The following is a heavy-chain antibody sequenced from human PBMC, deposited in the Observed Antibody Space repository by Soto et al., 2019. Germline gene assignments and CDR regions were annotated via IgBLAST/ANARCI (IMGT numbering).Heavy chain of an antibody. V-gene: IGHV4-34*01. CDR2: IIHGGNT. CDR3: GRGHGFWSGFYAY. CDR1: GESFSGYY. D-gene: IGHD3-3*01. Sequence: QVQLLQWGAGLLKPSETLSLTCAVYGESFSGYYWSWIRQPPGKGLEWIGEIIHGGNTNDNPSLKSRVTISVDTAKKQFSLKLSSVTAADTAVYYCGRGHGFWSGFYAYWGQGILVTVSS. J-gene: IGHJ4*02.